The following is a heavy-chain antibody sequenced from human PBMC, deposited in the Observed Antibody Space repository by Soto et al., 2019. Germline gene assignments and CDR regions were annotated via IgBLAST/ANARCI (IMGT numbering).Heavy chain of an antibody. J-gene: IGHJ5*02. CDR3: ARGEYPSSYYYGSGSRSWFDP. CDR1: GGTFSSFA. D-gene: IGHD3-10*01. CDR2: INAGNGKT. Sequence: GASVKVSCKASGGTFSSFAISWVRQAPGHGLEWMGWINAGNGKTKYSQKFQGRVTITRDTSASTAYMELSSLRSEDTAVYYCARGEYPSSYYYGSGSRSWFDPWGQGTLVTVSS. V-gene: IGHV1-3*01.